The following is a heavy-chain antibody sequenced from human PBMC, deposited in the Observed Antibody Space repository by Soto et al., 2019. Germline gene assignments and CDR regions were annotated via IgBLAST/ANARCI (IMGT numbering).Heavy chain of an antibody. J-gene: IGHJ6*02. CDR2: INPSGGST. V-gene: IGHV1-46*01. D-gene: IGHD6-19*01. CDR3: ARDSSGSYYGMDV. CDR1: GYTFTSYY. Sequence: ASVKVSCKASGYTFTSYYMHWVQQAPGQGLEWMGIINPSGGSTSYAQKFQGRVTMTRDTSTSTVYMELSRLRSDDTAVYYCARDSSGSYYGMDVWGQGTTVTVSS.